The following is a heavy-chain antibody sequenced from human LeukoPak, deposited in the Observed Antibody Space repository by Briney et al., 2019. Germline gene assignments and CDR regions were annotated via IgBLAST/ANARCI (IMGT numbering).Heavy chain of an antibody. CDR1: GFTFSSYS. V-gene: IGHV3-21*01. D-gene: IGHD5-18*01. CDR2: ISSSSSYI. Sequence: PGGSLRLSCAASGFTFSSYSMNWVRQAPGKGLEWVSSISSSSSYIYYADSVKGRFTISRDNAKNSLYLQMNSLRAEDTAVYYCARDGYSYGYGVDYWGQGTLVTVSS. J-gene: IGHJ4*02. CDR3: ARDGYSYGYGVDY.